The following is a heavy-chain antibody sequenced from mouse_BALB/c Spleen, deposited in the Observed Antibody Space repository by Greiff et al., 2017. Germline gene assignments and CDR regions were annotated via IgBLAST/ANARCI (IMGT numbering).Heavy chain of an antibody. J-gene: IGHJ3*01. CDR1: GFTFSSYA. CDR2: ISSGGSA. CDR3: ARNYDGHRHCWFAY. D-gene: IGHD2-3*01. V-gene: IGHV5-6-5*01. Sequence: EVQRVESGGGLVKPGGSLKLSCAASGFTFSSYAMSWVRQTPEKRLEWVASISSGGSAYYPDSVKGRFTISRDNARNILYLQMSSLRSEDTAMYYCARNYDGHRHCWFAYWGQGTLVTVSA.